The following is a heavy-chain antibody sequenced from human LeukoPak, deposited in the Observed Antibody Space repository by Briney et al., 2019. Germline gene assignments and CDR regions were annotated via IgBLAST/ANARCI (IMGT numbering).Heavy chain of an antibody. V-gene: IGHV3-9*01. CDR1: GFTFDDDA. CDR2: ISWNSGSI. J-gene: IGHJ6*03. Sequence: GGSLRLSCAASGFTFDDDAMHWFRQAPGKGLEWGSGISWNSGSIGYADSVKGRFSISGDSSKNILYLQMNSLRAEDTAVYYCAKDRCSNGVGCYYYYMDVWGKGTTVTISS. CDR3: AKDRCSNGVGCYYYYMDV. D-gene: IGHD2-8*01.